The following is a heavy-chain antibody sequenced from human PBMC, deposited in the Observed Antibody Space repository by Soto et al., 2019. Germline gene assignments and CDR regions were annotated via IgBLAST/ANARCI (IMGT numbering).Heavy chain of an antibody. CDR2: IYTSGST. CDR3: ARDTSIEQQLVGNLDY. Sequence: QVQRQESGPGLVKPSETLSLTCTVSGGSISSYYWSWIRQPAGKGLEWIGRIYTSGSTNYNPSLKSRVTMSVDTSKNQFSLKLSSVTPADTAVYYCARDTSIEQQLVGNLDYWGQGTLVTVSS. J-gene: IGHJ4*02. V-gene: IGHV4-4*07. D-gene: IGHD6-13*01. CDR1: GGSISSYY.